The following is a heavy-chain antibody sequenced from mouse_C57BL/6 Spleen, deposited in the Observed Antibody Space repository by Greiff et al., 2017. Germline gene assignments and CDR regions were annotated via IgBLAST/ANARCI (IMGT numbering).Heavy chain of an antibody. J-gene: IGHJ1*03. V-gene: IGHV5-16*01. CDR1: GFTFSDYY. CDR2: INYDGSST. CDR3: ARDFRYSNYRYFDV. Sequence: EVNLVESEGGLVQPGSSMKLSCTASGFTFSDYYMAWVRQVPEKGLEWVANINYDGSSTYYLDSLKSRFIISRDNAKNILYLQMSSLKSEDTATYYCARDFRYSNYRYFDVWGTGTTVTVSS. D-gene: IGHD2-5*01.